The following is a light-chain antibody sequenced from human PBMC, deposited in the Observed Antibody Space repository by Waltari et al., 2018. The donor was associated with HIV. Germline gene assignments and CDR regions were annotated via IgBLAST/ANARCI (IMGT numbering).Light chain of an antibody. CDR2: EAS. CDR1: QSVRSW. CDR3: QQYDTYPWT. J-gene: IGKJ1*01. Sequence: DVQMTQSPSTLSASAGDRVSITCRASQSVRSWLAWYQQSPGKAPKLLIYEASSLESGVPSRFSGSGSEIEFTLTINSLQPDDFATYYCQQYDTYPWTFGQGTKVEVK. V-gene: IGKV1-5*01.